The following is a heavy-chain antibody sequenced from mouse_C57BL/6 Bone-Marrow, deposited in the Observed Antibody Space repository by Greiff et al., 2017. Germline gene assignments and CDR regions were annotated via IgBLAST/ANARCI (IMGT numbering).Heavy chain of an antibody. J-gene: IGHJ4*01. CDR3: ARSKPLPAMGY. CDR1: GFTFTDYY. V-gene: IGHV7-3*01. CDR2: IRNKANGYTT. Sequence: EVMLVESGGGLVQPGGSLSLSCAASGFTFTDYYMSWVRQPPGKALEWLGFIRNKANGYTTEYSASVKGRFTISRDNSQSILYLQMNALRAEDSATYYCARSKPLPAMGYWGQGTSVTVSS.